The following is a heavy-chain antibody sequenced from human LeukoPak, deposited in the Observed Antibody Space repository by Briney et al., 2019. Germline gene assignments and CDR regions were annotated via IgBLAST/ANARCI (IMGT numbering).Heavy chain of an antibody. CDR1: GLTFSSYG. D-gene: IGHD4-17*01. V-gene: IGHV3-30*19. CDR3: ARDLVRKATVTTNLDY. Sequence: PGGSLRLSCAASGLTFSSYGMHWVRQAPGKGLGWVAVISYDGSNKYYADSVKGRFTISRDNSKNTLYLQMNSLRAEDTAVYYCARDLVRKATVTTNLDYWGQGTLVTVSS. CDR2: ISYDGSNK. J-gene: IGHJ4*02.